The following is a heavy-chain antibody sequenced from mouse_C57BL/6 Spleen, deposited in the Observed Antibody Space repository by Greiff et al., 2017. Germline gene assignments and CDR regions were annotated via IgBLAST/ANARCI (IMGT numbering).Heavy chain of an antibody. CDR3: AREGQLGPSFDY. V-gene: IGHV5-16*01. CDR1: GFTFSDYY. Sequence: EVMLVESEGGLVQPGSSMKLSCTASGFTFSDYYMAWVRQVPEKGLEWVANINYDGSSTYYLDSLKSRFIISRDNAKNILYLQMSSLKSEDTATYYCAREGQLGPSFDYWGQGTTLTVSS. D-gene: IGHD4-1*02. CDR2: INYDGSST. J-gene: IGHJ2*01.